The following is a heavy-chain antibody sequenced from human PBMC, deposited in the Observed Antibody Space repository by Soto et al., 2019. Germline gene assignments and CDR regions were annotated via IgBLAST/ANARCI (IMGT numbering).Heavy chain of an antibody. CDR3: ARVSGSYYYGMDV. Sequence: SETLSLTCTVSGGSSSNYYWNWIRQPPGKGLEWIGYVYYNGRTNYNPSLKSRVTISVDKSKNQFSLKQSSVTAADTAVYYCARVSGSYYYGMDVWGQGTTVTVSS. D-gene: IGHD1-26*01. CDR2: VYYNGRT. V-gene: IGHV4-59*12. J-gene: IGHJ6*02. CDR1: GGSSSNYY.